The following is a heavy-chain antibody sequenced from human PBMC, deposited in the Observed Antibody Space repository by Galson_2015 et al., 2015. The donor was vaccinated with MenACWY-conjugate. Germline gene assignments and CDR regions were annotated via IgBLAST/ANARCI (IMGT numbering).Heavy chain of an antibody. Sequence: SLRLSCAASGFTFSTYSMNWVRQAPGKGHEWISYISSNSGSIYYADSVRGRFTISRDNAQNSLYLQMNSLTAEDTAVYYCARVLGQGYWGQGTLVTVSS. CDR3: ARVLGQGY. J-gene: IGHJ4*02. V-gene: IGHV3-48*04. CDR1: GFTFSTYS. CDR2: ISSNSGSI.